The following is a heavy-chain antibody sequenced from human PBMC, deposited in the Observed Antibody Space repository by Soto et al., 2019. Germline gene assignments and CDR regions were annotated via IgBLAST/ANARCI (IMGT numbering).Heavy chain of an antibody. J-gene: IGHJ4*02. D-gene: IGHD5-18*01. CDR2: IIPIFGTA. V-gene: IGHV1-69*01. CDR3: AGSLWRAPGPFDY. CDR1: GGTFDSYA. Sequence: SVEVSCKDSGGTFDSYASSWVRQAHGQGLEWMGGIIPIFGTANYAQKFQGRVTITADESTSTAYMELSSLRSEDTALYYCAGSLWRAPGPFDYWGQRSLVSVS.